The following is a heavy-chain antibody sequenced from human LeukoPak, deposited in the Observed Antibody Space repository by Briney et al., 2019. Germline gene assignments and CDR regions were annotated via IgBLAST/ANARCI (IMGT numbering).Heavy chain of an antibody. V-gene: IGHV1-8*01. D-gene: IGHD6-13*01. J-gene: IGHJ3*02. Sequence: GASVKVSCKASGYTFTSYDINWVRQATGQGLAWMGWMNPNSGNTGYAQKFQGRVTMTRNTSISTAYMELSSLRSEDTAVYYCARMYSSSWTQYAFDIWGQGTMVTVSS. CDR2: MNPNSGNT. CDR3: ARMYSSSWTQYAFDI. CDR1: GYTFTSYD.